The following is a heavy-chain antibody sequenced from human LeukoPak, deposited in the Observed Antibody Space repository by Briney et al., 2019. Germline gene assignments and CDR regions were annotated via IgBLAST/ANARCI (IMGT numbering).Heavy chain of an antibody. Sequence: GGSLRLSCAASKFTFSDYYMSWIRQAPGKGLEWVSYISSISSTMYYADSVKGRFAISRDNSKNTLYLQMNSLRAEDTAVYYCARARYFDYWGQGTLVTVSS. CDR2: ISSISSTM. J-gene: IGHJ4*02. V-gene: IGHV3-11*04. CDR1: KFTFSDYY. CDR3: ARARYFDY.